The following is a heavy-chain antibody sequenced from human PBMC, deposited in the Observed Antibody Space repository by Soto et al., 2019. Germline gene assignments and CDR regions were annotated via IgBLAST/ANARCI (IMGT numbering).Heavy chain of an antibody. CDR2: IWKDGRQT. CDR3: ARYLASGPADY. J-gene: IGHJ4*02. CDR1: GFTFSDYW. V-gene: IGHV3-7*01. Sequence: GGSLRLSCAASGFTFSDYWMSWVRQAPGKGLEWVANIWKDGRQTHYADSVKGRFTILRDNAKNSLYLQMTSLRAEDTAVYSCARYLASGPADYWGQGTLVTVSS.